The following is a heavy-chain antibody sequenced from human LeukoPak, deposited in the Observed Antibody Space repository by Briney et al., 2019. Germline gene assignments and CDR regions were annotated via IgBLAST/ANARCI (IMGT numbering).Heavy chain of an antibody. CDR3: ASLTSSGNWYFDL. J-gene: IGHJ2*01. CDR1: GGSISSSNW. V-gene: IGHV4-4*02. D-gene: IGHD6-25*01. CDR2: IYHSGST. Sequence: SGTLSLTCAVSGGSISSSNWWSWVRPPPGKGLEWIGEIYHSGSTNYNPSLKSRVTISVDKSKNQFSLKLSSVTAADTAVYYCASLTSSGNWYFDLWGRGTLVTVSS.